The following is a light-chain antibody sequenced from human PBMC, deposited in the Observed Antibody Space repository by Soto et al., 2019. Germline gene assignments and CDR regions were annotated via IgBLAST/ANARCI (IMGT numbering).Light chain of an antibody. CDR1: QDISDH. Sequence: DFQMTQSPSSLSASVGDRVTITCRASQDISDHLAWYQHKPGKVPKLLIHEASTLQSGVPSRFSGGGSGTDFTLTISSLQPEDVATYYCQKYNRTPRTFGQGTKVELK. J-gene: IGKJ1*01. V-gene: IGKV1-27*01. CDR2: EAS. CDR3: QKYNRTPRT.